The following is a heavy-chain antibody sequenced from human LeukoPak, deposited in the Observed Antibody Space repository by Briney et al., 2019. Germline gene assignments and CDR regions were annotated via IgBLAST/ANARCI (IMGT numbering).Heavy chain of an antibody. D-gene: IGHD5-12*01. CDR2: INHSGST. CDR1: GGSFSGYY. Sequence: SETLSLTCAVYGGSFSGYYWSWIRHPPGKGLEWIGEINHSGSTNYNPSLKSRVTISVDTSKNQFSLKLSSVTAADTAVYYCARGGLFDYWGQGTLVTVSS. CDR3: ARGGLFDY. J-gene: IGHJ4*02. V-gene: IGHV4-34*01.